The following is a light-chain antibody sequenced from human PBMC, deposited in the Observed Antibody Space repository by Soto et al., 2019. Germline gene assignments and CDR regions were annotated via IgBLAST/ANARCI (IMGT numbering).Light chain of an antibody. J-gene: IGLJ2*01. Sequence: QSALTQPASVSGSPGQSITISCTGTSSDVGSYNLVSWYQQHPGKAPKLMIYEGSKRPSGVSNRFSGSKSGNTASLTISGXQAXDEADYYCCSYAGSSTVVFGGGTKLTVL. CDR2: EGS. CDR1: SSDVGSYNL. V-gene: IGLV2-23*01. CDR3: CSYAGSSTVV.